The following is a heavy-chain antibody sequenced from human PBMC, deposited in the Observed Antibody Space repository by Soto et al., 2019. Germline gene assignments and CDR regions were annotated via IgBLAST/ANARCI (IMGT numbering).Heavy chain of an antibody. D-gene: IGHD3-3*01. Sequence: QVQLVQSGAEVKKPGASVKVSCKASGYTFTSYGISWVRQAPGQGLERMGWISAYNGNTHYAQKHQGRLTMTTDTSTSTAYMELRSLRSDDTAVYYCARGPYDFWSGYHTRYGMYVWGQGTTVTVSS. CDR1: GYTFTSYG. J-gene: IGHJ6*02. CDR3: ARGPYDFWSGYHTRYGMYV. V-gene: IGHV1-18*01. CDR2: ISAYNGNT.